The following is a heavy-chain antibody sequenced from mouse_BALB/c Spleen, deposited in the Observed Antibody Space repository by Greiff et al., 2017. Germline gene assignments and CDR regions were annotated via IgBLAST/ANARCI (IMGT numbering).Heavy chain of an antibody. CDR2: INPSNGRT. CDR3: ARLYYGSSYGAMDY. Sequence: VQLQQSGAELVKPGASVKLSCKASGYTFTSYWMHWVKQRPGQGLEWIGEINPSNGRTNYNEKFKSKATLTVDKSSSTAYMQLSSLTSEDSAVYYCARLYYGSSYGAMDYWGQGTSVTVSS. CDR1: GYTFTSYW. D-gene: IGHD1-1*01. V-gene: IGHV1S81*02. J-gene: IGHJ4*01.